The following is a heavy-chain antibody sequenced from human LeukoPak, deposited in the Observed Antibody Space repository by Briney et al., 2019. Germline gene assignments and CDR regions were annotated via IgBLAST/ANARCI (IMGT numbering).Heavy chain of an antibody. V-gene: IGHV3-33*01. CDR1: GFTFSTYG. D-gene: IGHD1-26*01. CDR2: IWYDGSNQ. Sequence: PGGSLRLSCAASGFTFSTYGMHWVRQAPGKGLEWVAVIWYDGSNQIYADSVKGRFTISRDNSKKTLYLQINSLRAEDTSVYYCARDRNWEQPTWYLDLWGRGTLVTVSS. J-gene: IGHJ2*01. CDR3: ARDRNWEQPTWYLDL.